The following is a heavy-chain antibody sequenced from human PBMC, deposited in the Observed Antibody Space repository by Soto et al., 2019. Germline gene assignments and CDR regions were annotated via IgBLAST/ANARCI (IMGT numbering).Heavy chain of an antibody. CDR2: SNPNSGGT. D-gene: IGHD3-10*01. V-gene: IGHV1-2*06. J-gene: IGHJ4*02. CDR3: ARGLLVRGPFVY. Sequence: AQVKVSCKASGYTFTGCSMNWVRQAPGQGLEWMGRSNPNSGGTNYAQQFQGRVTMTRDTSISTSYMELSRLRSDDTAVYYCARGLLVRGPFVYGDQGTLLTVSS. CDR1: GYTFTGCS.